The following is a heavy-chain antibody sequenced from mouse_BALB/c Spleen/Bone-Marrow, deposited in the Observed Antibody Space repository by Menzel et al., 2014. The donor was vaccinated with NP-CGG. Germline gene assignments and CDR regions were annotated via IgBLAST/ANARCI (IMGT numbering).Heavy chain of an antibody. CDR2: ISSGSSTI. CDR1: GFTFSSFG. CDR3: GESGYGDYYAVDY. D-gene: IGHD2-10*02. Sequence: EVMLVESGGGLVQPGGSRKLSCAASGFTFSSFGMHWVRQAPEKGLEWVAYISSGSSTIYYADTVKGRFTVSRDNPKNAWCRQRAGLGAGEAAGDCGGESGYGDYYAVDYWGQGTSVTVSS. V-gene: IGHV5-17*02. J-gene: IGHJ4*01.